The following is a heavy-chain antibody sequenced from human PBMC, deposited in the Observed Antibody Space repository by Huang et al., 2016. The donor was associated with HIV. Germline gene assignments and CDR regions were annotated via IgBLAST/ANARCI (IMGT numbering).Heavy chain of an antibody. CDR1: GFSISTRGVG. V-gene: IGHV2-5*02. J-gene: IGHJ4*01. D-gene: IGHD6-13*01. Sequence: QITLKESGPALVKPTQTLTLTCSLSGFSISTRGVGVGWIRQPPGKALEWLALIYWDDDKRYSPSLKSRLTSAKDTSKNQVVLTMTNVDPVDTATYYCARHTRMALAYFFDSWGHGSLVTVSS. CDR3: ARHTRMALAYFFDS. CDR2: IYWDDDK.